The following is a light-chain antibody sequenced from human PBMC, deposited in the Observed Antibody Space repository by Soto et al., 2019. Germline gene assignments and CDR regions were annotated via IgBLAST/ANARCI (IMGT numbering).Light chain of an antibody. CDR2: GAS. V-gene: IGKV3-15*01. CDR1: QSASGN. Sequence: EIVMTQSPGTLSVSPGERATLSCRASQSASGNLAWYQQKPGQAPRLLIYGASTRATGIPARFSGSGSGTEFTLTISSLQSEDFAVYYCQQYNNWPRTFGQGTKVEIK. J-gene: IGKJ1*01. CDR3: QQYNNWPRT.